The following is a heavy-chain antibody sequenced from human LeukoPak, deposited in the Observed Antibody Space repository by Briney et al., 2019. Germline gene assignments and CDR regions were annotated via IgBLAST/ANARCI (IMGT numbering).Heavy chain of an antibody. J-gene: IGHJ4*02. CDR3: AKVGRWLQFSSLFDY. CDR2: ISGSGGST. V-gene: IGHV3-23*01. CDR1: AFTFSSYA. Sequence: GSLRLSCAASAFTFSSYAMSWVRQAPGKGLEWVSAISGSGGSTYYADSVKGRFTISRDNSKNTLYLQMNSLRAEGTAVYYCAKVGRWLQFSSLFDYWGQRTLVTVSS. D-gene: IGHD5-24*01.